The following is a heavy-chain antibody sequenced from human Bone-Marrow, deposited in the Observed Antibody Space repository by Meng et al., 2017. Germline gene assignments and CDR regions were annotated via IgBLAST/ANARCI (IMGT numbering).Heavy chain of an antibody. V-gene: IGHV4-4*07. J-gene: IGHJ4*02. CDR3: ARGDGGRGGFRY. CDR2: IYITGST. Sequence: QLRDAGPVLVKTSDTLALTCTGSGGPICSYYWGWIRQPAGKGLEWIGRIYITGSTNFNPSIKSRDTLSVETSKTQSSLKLNSVTAADTAVFSCARGDGGRGGFRYWGQGTLVTVSS. D-gene: IGHD3-16*01. CDR1: GGPICSYY.